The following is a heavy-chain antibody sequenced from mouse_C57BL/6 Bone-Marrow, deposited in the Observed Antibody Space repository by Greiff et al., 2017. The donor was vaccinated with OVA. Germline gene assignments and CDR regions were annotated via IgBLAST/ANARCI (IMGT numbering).Heavy chain of an antibody. V-gene: IGHV1-81*01. J-gene: IGHJ2*01. Sequence: VQLVESGAELARPGASVKLSCKASGYTFTSYGISWVKQRTGQGLEWIGEIYPRSGNTYYNEKFKGKATLTADKSSSTAYMELRSLTSEDSAVFFCARPPFYFDYWGQGTTLTVSS. CDR2: IYPRSGNT. CDR3: ARPPFYFDY. CDR1: GYTFTSYG.